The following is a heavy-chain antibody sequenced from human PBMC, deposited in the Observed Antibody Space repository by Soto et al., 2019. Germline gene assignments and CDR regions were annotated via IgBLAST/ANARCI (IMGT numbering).Heavy chain of an antibody. CDR2: IYYSGST. Sequence: LETLSLTCTVSGGSISSYYWSWIRQPPGKGLEWIGYIYYSGSTNYNPSLKSRVTISVDTSKNQFSLKLSSVTAADTAVYYCARVSRVSRYYFEFWGQGILVTVS. CDR3: ARVSRVSRYYFEF. V-gene: IGHV4-59*01. CDR1: GGSISSYY. J-gene: IGHJ4*02.